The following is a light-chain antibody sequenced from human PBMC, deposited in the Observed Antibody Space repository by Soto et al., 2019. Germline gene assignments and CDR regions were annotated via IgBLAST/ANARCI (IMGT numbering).Light chain of an antibody. Sequence: QSVLTQPASVSGSPGQSITISCTGTHSDVGSYNLVSWYQQHPGKAHKLIIYEDSKRPSGVSNRFSGSKSGYTASPTISGLEAKDEADYYCCSYAGSFSVIFGGGTQLTVL. J-gene: IGLJ2*01. CDR3: CSYAGSFSVI. CDR1: HSDVGSYNL. V-gene: IGLV2-23*01. CDR2: EDS.